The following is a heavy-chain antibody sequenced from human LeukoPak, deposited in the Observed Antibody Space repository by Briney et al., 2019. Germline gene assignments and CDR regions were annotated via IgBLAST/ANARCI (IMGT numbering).Heavy chain of an antibody. Sequence: ASVKVSCKASGYTFTSYDINWVRQAPGQGLEWMGWMNPNSGNTGYAQKFQGRVTITRNTSISTAYMELSSLRSEDTAVYYCARGKYQLLYRTTVNDYWGQGTLVTVSS. V-gene: IGHV1-8*01. CDR2: MNPNSGNT. CDR1: GYTFTSYD. D-gene: IGHD2-2*02. CDR3: ARGKYQLLYRTTVNDY. J-gene: IGHJ4*02.